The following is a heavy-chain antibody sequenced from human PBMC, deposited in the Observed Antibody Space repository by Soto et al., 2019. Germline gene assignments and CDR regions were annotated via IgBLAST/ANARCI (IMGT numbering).Heavy chain of an antibody. CDR1: GGTFSSYT. V-gene: IGHV1-69*02. J-gene: IGHJ1*01. CDR2: IIPILGIA. D-gene: IGHD4-17*01. Sequence: SVKVSCKTSGGTFSSYTISWVRQAPGQGLERMGRIIPILGIANYAQKFQGRVTITADKSTSTAYMELSSLRSEDTAVYYCARVGFMTTVTTHPLEYFQHWGQGTRVTVSS. CDR3: ARVGFMTTVTTHPLEYFQH.